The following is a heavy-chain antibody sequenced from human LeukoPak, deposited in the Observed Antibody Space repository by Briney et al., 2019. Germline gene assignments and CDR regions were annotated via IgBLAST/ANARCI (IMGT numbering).Heavy chain of an antibody. V-gene: IGHV3-30*18. CDR2: ISYDGSNK. CDR3: AKSSGFYFDY. J-gene: IGHJ4*02. Sequence: GRSLRLSCAASGITFSSYGMHWVRQAPGKGLEWVAVISYDGSNKYYADSVKGRFTISRDNSKNTLYLQMNSLRAEDTAVYYCAKSSGFYFDYWGQGTLVTVSS. CDR1: GITFSSYG.